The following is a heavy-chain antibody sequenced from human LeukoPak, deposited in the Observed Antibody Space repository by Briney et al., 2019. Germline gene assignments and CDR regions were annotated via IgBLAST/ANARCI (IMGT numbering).Heavy chain of an antibody. D-gene: IGHD3-9*01. CDR2: ISSSSSYI. CDR1: GFTFSSYS. Sequence: GGSLRLFCAASGFTFSSYSMNWVRQAPGKGLEWVSSISSSSSYIYYAGSVKGRFTISRDNAKNSLYLQMNSLRAEDTAVYYCARTHYDILTGYAPANDYWGQGTLVTVSS. CDR3: ARTHYDILTGYAPANDY. V-gene: IGHV3-21*01. J-gene: IGHJ4*02.